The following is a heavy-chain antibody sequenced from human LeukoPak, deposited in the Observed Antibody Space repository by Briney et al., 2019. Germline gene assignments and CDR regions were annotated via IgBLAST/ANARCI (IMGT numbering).Heavy chain of an antibody. CDR2: TRFDGSIK. CDR3: ARWGGTRQYYFDY. D-gene: IGHD1-1*01. CDR1: GFIFSDYG. J-gene: IGHJ4*02. V-gene: IGHV3-33*01. Sequence: PGGSLRPSCAVSGFIFSDYGFHWVRQARGKGLEWVAVTRFDGSIKQYADSVKGRFTISRDDSKNTLYLQMNFLKSEDTAVYYCARWGGTRQYYFDYWGQGTLVTVSS.